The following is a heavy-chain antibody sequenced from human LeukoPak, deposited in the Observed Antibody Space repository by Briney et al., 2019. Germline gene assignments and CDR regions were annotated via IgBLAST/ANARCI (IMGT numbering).Heavy chain of an antibody. CDR2: IHGGDSGT. D-gene: IGHD4-17*01. CDR3: GRLDYGASYPGSYFDY. V-gene: IGHV5-51*01. Sequence: GESLKISCKGSGYSFNNYWIGWVRQMPGKGLEWMGIIHGGDSGTRYSPSFQGQVTISADESITTAYLQWSSLKASDTAMYYCGRLDYGASYPGSYFDYWGQGTLVTVSS. J-gene: IGHJ4*02. CDR1: GYSFNNYW.